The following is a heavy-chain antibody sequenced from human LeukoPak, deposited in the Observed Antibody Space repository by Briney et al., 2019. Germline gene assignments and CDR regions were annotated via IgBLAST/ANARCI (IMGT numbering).Heavy chain of an antibody. Sequence: GGSLRLSCAASGFTFYDHGMSWVRQVPGKGLESVSALNWNGDNTGYADSVKGRFTISRDNAKKSLYLQMNSLTAEDTAYYYCAREEGPYFDCWGQGTLVTVSS. J-gene: IGHJ4*02. CDR2: LNWNGDNT. V-gene: IGHV3-20*04. CDR3: AREEGPYFDC. CDR1: GFTFYDHG.